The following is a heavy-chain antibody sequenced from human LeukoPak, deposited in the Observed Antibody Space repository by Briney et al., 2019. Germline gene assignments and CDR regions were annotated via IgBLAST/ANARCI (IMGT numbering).Heavy chain of an antibody. D-gene: IGHD4-17*01. CDR2: ISSSSRYI. CDR3: ATVDYGESFDY. Sequence: GGSLRLSCAASGFTFNSYGMHWVRQAPGKGLEWVSSISSSSRYIYYADSMKGRFTISRDNSKNSLYLQMNSLRAEDTAVYYCATVDYGESFDYWGQGTLVTVSS. CDR1: GFTFNSYG. J-gene: IGHJ4*02. V-gene: IGHV3-21*06.